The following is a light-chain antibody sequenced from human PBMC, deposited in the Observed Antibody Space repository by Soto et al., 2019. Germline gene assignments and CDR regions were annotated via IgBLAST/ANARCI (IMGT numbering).Light chain of an antibody. CDR3: QQYASSPRT. CDR1: QSFTTSQ. J-gene: IGKJ1*01. V-gene: IGKV3-20*01. Sequence: EIVLTQSPGTLSLSPGERATLFCRASQSFTTSQLSCYQQRPGQAPRVLIIGASRRATGIPDRFSGSGSGTDFTLTISRLEPEDSAVYYCQQYASSPRTFGQGTTVEIK. CDR2: GAS.